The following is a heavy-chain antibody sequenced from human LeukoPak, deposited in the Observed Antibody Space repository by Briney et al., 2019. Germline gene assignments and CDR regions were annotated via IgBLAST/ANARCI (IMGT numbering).Heavy chain of an antibody. J-gene: IGHJ4*02. CDR2: IYYSVST. D-gene: IGHD6-19*01. V-gene: IGHV4-59*08. Sequence: SETLSLTCTVSGGSISSYYWSWIRQPPGKGLEWIGYIYYSVSTTYNPPLKSRVTISVDASKNQFSLKLSSVTAADTAVYYCARHLRSGWTSFDYWGQGTLVTVSS. CDR3: ARHLRSGWTSFDY. CDR1: GGSISSYY.